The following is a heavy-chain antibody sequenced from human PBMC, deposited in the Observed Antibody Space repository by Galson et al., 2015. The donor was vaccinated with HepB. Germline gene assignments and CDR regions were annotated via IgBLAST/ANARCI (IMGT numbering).Heavy chain of an antibody. V-gene: IGHV1-3*01. J-gene: IGHJ6*02. D-gene: IGHD4-17*01. CDR1: GYTFTSYA. CDR3: ARAPSPHYGDYGFYYYYGMDV. Sequence: SVKVSCKASGYTFTSYAMHWVRQAPGQRLEWMGWINAGNGNTKYSQKFQGRVTITRDTSASTAYMELSSLRSEDTAVYYCARAPSPHYGDYGFYYYYGMDVWGQGTTVTVSS. CDR2: INAGNGNT.